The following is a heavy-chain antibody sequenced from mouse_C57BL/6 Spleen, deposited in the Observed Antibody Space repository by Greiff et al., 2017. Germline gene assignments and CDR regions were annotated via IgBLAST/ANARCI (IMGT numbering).Heavy chain of an antibody. CDR1: GYSFTGYY. D-gene: IGHD3-2*02. J-gene: IGHJ3*01. Sequence: VQLKQSGPELVKPGASVKISCKASGYSFTGYYMNWVKQSPEKSLEWIGEINPSTGGTTYNQKFKAKATLTVDKSSSTAYMQLKSLTSEDSAVYYCAAGYGLAYWGQGTLVTVSA. CDR3: AAGYGLAY. V-gene: IGHV1-42*01. CDR2: INPSTGGT.